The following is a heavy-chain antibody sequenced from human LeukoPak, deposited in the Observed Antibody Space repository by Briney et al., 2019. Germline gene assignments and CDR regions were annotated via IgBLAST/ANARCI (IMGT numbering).Heavy chain of an antibody. CDR2: IYYSGST. V-gene: IGHV4-39*02. D-gene: IGHD6-13*01. CDR3: AREVIAAPDWFDP. Sequence: SETLSLTCTVSGGSISSSSYYWGWIRQPPGKGLEWIGSIYYSGSTYHNPSLKSRVTISVDTSKNQFSLKLSSVTAADTAVYYCAREVIAAPDWFDPWGQGTLVTVSS. CDR1: GGSISSSSYY. J-gene: IGHJ5*02.